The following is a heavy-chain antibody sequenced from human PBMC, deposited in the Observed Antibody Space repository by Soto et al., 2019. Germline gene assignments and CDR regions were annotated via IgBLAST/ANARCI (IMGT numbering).Heavy chain of an antibody. CDR1: GYTFTSYY. Sequence: ASVKVSCKASGYTFTSYYMHWVRQAPGQGLEWMGIINPSGGSTSYAQKFQGRVTMRRDTSTSTVFMELSSLRSEDTAVYYCARNKYDSRSGYSLYYYGLDVWGQGTTVTVSS. V-gene: IGHV1-46*01. CDR3: ARNKYDSRSGYSLYYYGLDV. D-gene: IGHD3-3*01. J-gene: IGHJ6*02. CDR2: INPSGGST.